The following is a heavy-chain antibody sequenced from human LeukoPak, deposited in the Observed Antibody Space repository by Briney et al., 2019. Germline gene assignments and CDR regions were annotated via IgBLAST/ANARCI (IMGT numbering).Heavy chain of an antibody. D-gene: IGHD2-2*01. V-gene: IGHV1-2*02. CDR3: ASSTAALRIRGYYGMDV. J-gene: IGHJ6*02. Sequence: VASVKVSCKASGYTFTGYYMHWVRQAPGQGLEWMGWINPNSGGTNYAQKFQGRVTMTRDTSISTAYMELSRLRSDDTAVYYCASSTAALRIRGYYGMDVWGQGTTVTVSS. CDR1: GYTFTGYY. CDR2: INPNSGGT.